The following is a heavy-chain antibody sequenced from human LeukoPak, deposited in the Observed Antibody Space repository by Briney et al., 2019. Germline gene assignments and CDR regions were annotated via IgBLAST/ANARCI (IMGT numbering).Heavy chain of an antibody. D-gene: IGHD3-9*01. Sequence: PSETLSLTCAVDGGSFSVYYWSWIRQPPGKGLEWIGEINHSGSTNSNPSLQSRVTISVNTSKNPFSLKLRSVNPADPAVYYCARKDYDILTGQTRKFDYWGQGTLVTVSS. CDR1: GGSFSVYY. J-gene: IGHJ4*02. CDR3: ARKDYDILTGQTRKFDY. V-gene: IGHV4-34*01. CDR2: INHSGST.